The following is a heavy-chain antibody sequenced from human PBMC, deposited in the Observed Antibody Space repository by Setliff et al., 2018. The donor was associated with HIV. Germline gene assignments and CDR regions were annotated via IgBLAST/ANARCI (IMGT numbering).Heavy chain of an antibody. J-gene: IGHJ3*02. V-gene: IGHV3-30*14. CDR1: GFTFSSYA. CDR3: GRENYYDNSALGSLYI. CDR2: TSHDGSQK. Sequence: PGGSLRLSCAASGFTFSSYAMSWVRQAPGKGVEWVAVTSHDGSQKYHGDSVKGRFTISRDNSKNIRYLQMNSLRAEDTAVYYCGRENYYDNSALGSLYIWGQGTVVTVSS. D-gene: IGHD3-22*01.